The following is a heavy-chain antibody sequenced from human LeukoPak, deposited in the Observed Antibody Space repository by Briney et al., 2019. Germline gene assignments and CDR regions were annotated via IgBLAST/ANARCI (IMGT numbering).Heavy chain of an antibody. Sequence: ASVKVSCKASGYTFTSYGISWVRQAPGQGLEWMGWISAYNGNTNYAQKLQGRVTMTTDTSTSTAYMELRSLRSDDTAVYYCAGTHCSSTSCYHFDYWGQGTLVTVSS. D-gene: IGHD2-2*01. CDR1: GYTFTSYG. CDR2: ISAYNGNT. V-gene: IGHV1-18*01. J-gene: IGHJ4*02. CDR3: AGTHCSSTSCYHFDY.